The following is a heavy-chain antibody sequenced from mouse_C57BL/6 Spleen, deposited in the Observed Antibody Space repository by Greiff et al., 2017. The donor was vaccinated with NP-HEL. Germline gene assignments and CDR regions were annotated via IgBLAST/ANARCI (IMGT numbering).Heavy chain of an antibody. CDR3: ARNYGTPGWFAY. V-gene: IGHV1-61*01. CDR1: GYTFTSYW. D-gene: IGHD1-1*01. CDR2: IYPSDSET. Sequence: VQLQQSGAELVRPGSSVKLSCKASGYTFTSYWMDWVKQRPGQGLEWIGNIYPSDSETHYNQKFKDKATLTVDKSSSTAYMQLSSLTSEDSAVYYCARNYGTPGWFAYWGQGTLVTVSA. J-gene: IGHJ3*01.